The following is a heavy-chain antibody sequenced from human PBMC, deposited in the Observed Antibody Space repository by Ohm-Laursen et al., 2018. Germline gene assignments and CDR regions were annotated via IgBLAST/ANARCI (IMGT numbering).Heavy chain of an antibody. CDR1: GFTVSSNY. CDR2: IYSGGSK. J-gene: IGHJ4*02. D-gene: IGHD3-10*01. CDR3: ARLSRGAFDY. V-gene: IGHV3-53*01. Sequence: SLRLSCAASGFTVSSNYMSWVRQAPGKGLEWVSVIYSGGSKYYADSVRGRFTISRDNADNSLYLQMNSLRAEDTAVYYCARLSRGAFDYWGQGALVTVSS.